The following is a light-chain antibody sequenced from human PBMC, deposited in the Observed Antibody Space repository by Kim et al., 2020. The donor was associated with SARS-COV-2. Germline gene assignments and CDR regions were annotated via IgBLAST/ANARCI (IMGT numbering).Light chain of an antibody. Sequence: DIQMTQSPSTPSASVGDRVTITCRASQRIDVWLAWYQQKPGIAPKLLIYTASTLETGVPSRFSGSGSGTEFTLTISSLQPDDFATYYCQQYSSYSYTFGQGTKLEI. CDR3: QQYSSYSYT. V-gene: IGKV1-5*03. J-gene: IGKJ2*01. CDR1: QRIDVW. CDR2: TAS.